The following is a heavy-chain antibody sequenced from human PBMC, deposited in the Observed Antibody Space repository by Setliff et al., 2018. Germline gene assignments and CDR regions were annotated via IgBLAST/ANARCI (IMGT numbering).Heavy chain of an antibody. CDR1: GFSLTTSGVG. V-gene: IGHV2-5*02. J-gene: IGHJ4*02. D-gene: IGHD2-2*01. Sequence: PTLVNPTQTLTLTCTFSGFSLTTSGVGVGWVRQPPGKALEWLAIIFWDDDKRYSPSLKNRLTITKDSLKRQVVLTMTNVDPVDTATYYCVHRPGYCFTTTCWNFDYWGQGALVTVSS. CDR3: VHRPGYCFTTTCWNFDY. CDR2: IFWDDDK.